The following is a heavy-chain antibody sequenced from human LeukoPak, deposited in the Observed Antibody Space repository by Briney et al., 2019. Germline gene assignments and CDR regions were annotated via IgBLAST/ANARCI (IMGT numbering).Heavy chain of an antibody. J-gene: IGHJ4*02. CDR1: DGSISSYY. D-gene: IGHD4-23*01. CDR2: IYYSGST. CDR3: ARMTTVAPYYFDY. Sequence: SETLSLTCTVSDGSISSYYWSWIRQPPGKGLEWIGYIYYSGSTNYNPSLKSRVTISVDTSKNQFSLKLSSVTAADTAVYYCARMTTVAPYYFDYWGQGTLVTVSS. V-gene: IGHV4-59*01.